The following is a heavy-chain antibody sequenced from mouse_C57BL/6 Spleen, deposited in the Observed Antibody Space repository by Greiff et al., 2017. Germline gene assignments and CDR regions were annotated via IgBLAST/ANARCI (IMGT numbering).Heavy chain of an antibody. CDR3: TRGGSNYVVDY. Sequence: QVQLQQPGAELVKPGASVKLSCKASGYTFTSYWMHWVKQRPGQGLEWIGMIHPNSGSTNYNEKFKIKATLTADKSSSTAYMQLSSLTSEDSAVYYCTRGGSNYVVDYWGQGTTLTVSS. J-gene: IGHJ2*01. D-gene: IGHD2-5*01. V-gene: IGHV1-64*01. CDR1: GYTFTSYW. CDR2: IHPNSGST.